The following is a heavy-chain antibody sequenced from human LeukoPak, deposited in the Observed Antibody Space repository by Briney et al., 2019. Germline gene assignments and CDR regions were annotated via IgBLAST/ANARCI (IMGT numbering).Heavy chain of an antibody. CDR2: ISYDGSNK. CDR3: ARYNINFDY. J-gene: IGHJ4*02. D-gene: IGHD3-9*01. V-gene: IGHV3-30*04. Sequence: PGRSLRLSCAASGFTFSSYAMHWVRQAPGKGLEWVAVISYDGSNKYYADSVKGRFTTSRDNSKNTLYLQMNSLRAEDTAVYYCARYNINFDYWGQGTLVTVSS. CDR1: GFTFSSYA.